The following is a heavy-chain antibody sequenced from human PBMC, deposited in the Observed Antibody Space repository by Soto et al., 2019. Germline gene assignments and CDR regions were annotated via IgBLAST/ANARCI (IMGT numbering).Heavy chain of an antibody. D-gene: IGHD3-10*01. CDR3: ARDGEGSGSYYTDY. J-gene: IGHJ4*01. CDR2: TSGIHGNT. V-gene: IGHV1-18*01. CDR1: GYTFTGTG. Sequence: SVKVSCKASGYTFTGTGITWVRQAPRQGPEWMGWTSGIHGNTNYAQKSLGRATMTTATSTTTAYTEVRSLKSGDTAGYFCARDGEGSGSYYTDYWG.